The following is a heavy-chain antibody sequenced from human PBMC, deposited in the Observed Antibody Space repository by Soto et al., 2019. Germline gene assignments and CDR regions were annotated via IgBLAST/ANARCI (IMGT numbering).Heavy chain of an antibody. CDR1: GYTLTELS. CDR2: FDPEDGET. J-gene: IGHJ3*02. D-gene: IGHD6-13*01. CDR3: ATQDYIAAAGTHAFDI. Sequence: ASVKVSCKVSGYTLTELSMHWVRQAPGKGLEWMGGFDPEDGETIYAQKFQGRVTMTEDTSTDTAYMELSSLRSEDTAVYYCATQDYIAAAGTHAFDIWGQGTMVTVSS. V-gene: IGHV1-24*01.